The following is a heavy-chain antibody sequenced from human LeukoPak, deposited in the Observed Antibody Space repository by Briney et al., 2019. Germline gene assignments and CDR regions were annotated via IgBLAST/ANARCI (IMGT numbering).Heavy chain of an antibody. CDR1: GFTFSSYG. Sequence: GGTLRLSCAASGFTFSSYGMSWVRQAPGKGLEWVSAISGSGGSTYYANSVKGRFTISRDNSKNTLYLQMNSLRAEDTAVYYCANGDDILTGYSFDYWGQGTLVTVSS. D-gene: IGHD3-9*01. V-gene: IGHV3-23*01. CDR2: ISGSGGST. J-gene: IGHJ4*02. CDR3: ANGDDILTGYSFDY.